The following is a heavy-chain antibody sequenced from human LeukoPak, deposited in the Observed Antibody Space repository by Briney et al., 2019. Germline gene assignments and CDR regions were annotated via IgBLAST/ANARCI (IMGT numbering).Heavy chain of an antibody. V-gene: IGHV3-23*01. CDR1: GITRSNYG. D-gene: IGHD3-22*01. Sequence: PGGSLRLSCSVSGITRSNYGMGWVRQAPGKGLEGVAGISGSGGKTNDANPAKGRLTISRDNPKNTLYLQMNSLRAEDTAVYFCAKRGVVIRVILVGYHKEAYYFDSWGQGALVTVSS. J-gene: IGHJ4*02. CDR2: ISGSGGKT. CDR3: AKRGVVIRVILVGYHKEAYYFDS.